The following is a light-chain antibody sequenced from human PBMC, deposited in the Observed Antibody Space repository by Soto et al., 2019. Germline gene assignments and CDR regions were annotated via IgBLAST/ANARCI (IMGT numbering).Light chain of an antibody. CDR1: QSISSW. Sequence: DIQMTQSPSTLSASVGERVTITCRASQSISSWLAWYQQKPGKAPKLLIYDASSLESGVPSRFSGSGSGTEFTLTISSLQPDDFATYYCQQYNSYPLTFGGGTK. J-gene: IGKJ4*01. CDR2: DAS. CDR3: QQYNSYPLT. V-gene: IGKV1-5*01.